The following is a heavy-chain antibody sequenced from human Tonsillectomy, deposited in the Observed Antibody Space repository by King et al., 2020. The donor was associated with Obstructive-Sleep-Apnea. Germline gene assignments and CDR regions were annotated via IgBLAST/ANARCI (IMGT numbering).Heavy chain of an antibody. CDR3: ARSPNTAALDY. CDR1: GFTFSSHS. V-gene: IGHV3-21*01. J-gene: IGHJ4*02. Sequence: VQLVESGGGLVKPGGSLRLSCAASGFTFSSHSMNWVRQAPGKGLEWVSSISSSSSYIYYSDSVKGRFTISRDNAKNSLYLQMNSLRAEDTAVYYCARSPNTAALDYWGQGTLVTVSS. CDR2: ISSSSSYI. D-gene: IGHD5-18*01.